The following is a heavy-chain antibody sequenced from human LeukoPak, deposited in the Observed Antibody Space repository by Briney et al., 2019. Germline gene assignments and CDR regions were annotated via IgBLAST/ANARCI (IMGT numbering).Heavy chain of an antibody. CDR1: GDSLSSISAA. Sequence: SQTLSLTCALSGDSLSSISAAWNWIRHSPSRGLEWLARTYYRSKLYNDYAVSVKSRITINPDTSKNQFSLQLNSVTPEDTAVYYCAREGKDRDGYSPDFDYWGQGTLLTVSS. CDR2: TYYRSKLYN. J-gene: IGHJ4*02. D-gene: IGHD5-24*01. CDR3: AREGKDRDGYSPDFDY. V-gene: IGHV6-1*01.